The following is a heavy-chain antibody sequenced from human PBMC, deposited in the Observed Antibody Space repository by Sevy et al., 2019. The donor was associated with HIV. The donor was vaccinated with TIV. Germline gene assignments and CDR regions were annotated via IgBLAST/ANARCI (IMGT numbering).Heavy chain of an antibody. CDR2: ITFSSNYI. V-gene: IGHV3-21*01. CDR1: GLTFSTYN. D-gene: IGHD6-13*01. Sequence: GGSLRLSCAASGLTFSTYNMNWVRQAPGKGLEWVSSITFSSNYIYYADSVKGRFTISRDNAKNSLYLQMNSLRAEDTAVYYCARSWEQQLHDAFDIWGQGTMVNVSS. J-gene: IGHJ3*02. CDR3: ARSWEQQLHDAFDI.